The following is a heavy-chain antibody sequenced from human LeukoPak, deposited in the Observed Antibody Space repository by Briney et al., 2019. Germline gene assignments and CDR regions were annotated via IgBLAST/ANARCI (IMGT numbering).Heavy chain of an antibody. CDR3: ARVGTVTTGPDFDY. CDR1: GGTFSSYA. V-gene: IGHV1-2*02. Sequence: ASVKVSCKASGGTFSSYAISWVRQAPGQGLEWMGWINPNSGGTNYAQKFQGRVTMTRDTSISTAYMELSRLRSDDTAVYYCARVGTVTTGPDFDYWGQGTLVTVSS. J-gene: IGHJ4*02. D-gene: IGHD4-17*01. CDR2: INPNSGGT.